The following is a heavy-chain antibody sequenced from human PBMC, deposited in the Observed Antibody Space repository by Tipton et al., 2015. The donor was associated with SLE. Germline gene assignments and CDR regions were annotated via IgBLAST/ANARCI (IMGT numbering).Heavy chain of an antibody. V-gene: IGHV4-34*01. CDR3: ATPGGDSSGWYYFDY. CDR1: GGSFSAHY. J-gene: IGHJ4*02. Sequence: LRLSCAVYGGSFSAHYWNWIRQPPGKGLEWIGSIYHSGSTYYNPSLKSRVTISVDTSKNQFSLKLSSVTAADTAVYYCATPGGDSSGWYYFDYWGQGTLVTVSS. D-gene: IGHD6-19*01. CDR2: IYHSGST.